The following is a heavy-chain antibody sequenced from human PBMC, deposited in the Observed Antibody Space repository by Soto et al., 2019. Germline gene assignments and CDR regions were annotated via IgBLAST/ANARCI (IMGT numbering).Heavy chain of an antibody. D-gene: IGHD1-26*01. V-gene: IGHV4-31*03. CDR1: GGSISSGGYY. Sequence: SETLSLTCTVSGGSISSGGYYWSWIRQHPGKGLEWIGYIYYSGSTYYNPSLKSRVTISVDTSKNQFSLKLSSVTAADTAVYYCAVLVGATRTTTNAFDIWGQGTMVTVSS. J-gene: IGHJ3*02. CDR2: IYYSGST. CDR3: AVLVGATRTTTNAFDI.